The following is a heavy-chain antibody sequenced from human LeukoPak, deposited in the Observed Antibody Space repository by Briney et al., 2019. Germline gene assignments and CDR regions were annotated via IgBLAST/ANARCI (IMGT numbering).Heavy chain of an antibody. D-gene: IGHD3-10*01. Sequence: SSETLSLTCTVSGGSISSHYWSWIRQPPGKVLEWIGYIYYSGSTNYNPSLKSRVTISVDTSKNQFSLKMSSVTAADTAVYYCAREESMVRGTSWFDPWGQGTLVTVS. V-gene: IGHV4-59*11. J-gene: IGHJ5*02. CDR1: GGSISSHY. CDR2: IYYSGST. CDR3: AREESMVRGTSWFDP.